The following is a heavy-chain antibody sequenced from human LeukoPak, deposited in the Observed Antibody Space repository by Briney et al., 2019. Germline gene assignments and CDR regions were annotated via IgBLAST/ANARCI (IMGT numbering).Heavy chain of an antibody. D-gene: IGHD2-21*01. CDR2: IFSNDEK. J-gene: IGHJ5*02. CDR1: GFSLSNSKMG. Sequence: ESGPTLVNPPETLTLTCTVSGFSLSNSKMGVSWIRQPPGKALEWLAHIFSNDEKSYSTSLNNRLTISKDTSKSQVVLTMTNMDPVDTATYYCARIVLGSEENDWFDPWGQGTLVTVSS. V-gene: IGHV2-26*01. CDR3: ARIVLGSEENDWFDP.